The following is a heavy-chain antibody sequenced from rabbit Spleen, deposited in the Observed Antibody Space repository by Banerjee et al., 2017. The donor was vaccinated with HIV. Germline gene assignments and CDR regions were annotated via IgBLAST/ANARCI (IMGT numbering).Heavy chain of an antibody. CDR2: IDVSGSGRS. Sequence: QEQLVESGGGLVKPGASLTLTCKASGLDLSSSYWICWVRQAPGKGLEWIACIDVSGSGRSHYASWAKGRFPVSKTSSTTVTLKMTSLTDADTASFFCARDAAGREDFNLWGPGTLVTVS. J-gene: IGHJ4*01. D-gene: IGHD4-2*01. V-gene: IGHV1S45*01. CDR1: GLDLSSSYW. CDR3: ARDAAGREDFNL.